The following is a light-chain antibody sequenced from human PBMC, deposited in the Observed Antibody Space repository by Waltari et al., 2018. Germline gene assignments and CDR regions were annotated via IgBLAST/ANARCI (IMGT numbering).Light chain of an antibody. CDR3: NQYARSWT. V-gene: IGKV1-5*03. CDR2: KAS. J-gene: IGKJ1*01. CDR1: QSISNW. Sequence: DIQMTQSPSTVSAYVGDRVTITCRASQSISNWLAWYQQKPGKAPNLLIYKASSLQSGVPSRFSGSGSGSEYTLTISSLQPDDSATYYCNQYARSWTFGLGTKVEIK.